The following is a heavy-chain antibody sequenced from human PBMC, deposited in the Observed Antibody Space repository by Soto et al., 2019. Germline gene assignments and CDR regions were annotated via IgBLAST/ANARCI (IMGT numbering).Heavy chain of an antibody. J-gene: IGHJ2*01. CDR2: INGGGDET. D-gene: IGHD2-2*02. V-gene: IGHV3-23*01. Sequence: GGSLRLSCAASGFTLSAHAMNWFRQAPGKGPEWVATINGGGDETFNAESVKGRFTISRDEAKNTLFLQMNSLRAEDTAVYYCVKADGCAAGTCYTGTYWYFDLWGRGTLVTVSS. CDR1: GFTLSAHA. CDR3: VKADGCAAGTCYTGTYWYFDL.